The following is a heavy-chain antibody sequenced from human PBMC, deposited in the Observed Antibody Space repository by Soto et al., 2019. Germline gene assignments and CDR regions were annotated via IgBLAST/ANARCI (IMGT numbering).Heavy chain of an antibody. J-gene: IGHJ6*03. D-gene: IGHD5-18*01. CDR3: RTDGEDTAIGYYYYMDV. V-gene: IGHV3-74*01. CDR1: GFTFSSYW. Sequence: EVQLVESGGGLVQPGGSLRLSCAASGFTFSSYWMHWVRQAPGKGLVWVSRINSDGSSTSYADSVKGRFTISRDNAKNTLYLQMNSLRADYMAVYHCRTDGEDTAIGYYYYMDVWGKGTTVTVCS. CDR2: INSDGSST.